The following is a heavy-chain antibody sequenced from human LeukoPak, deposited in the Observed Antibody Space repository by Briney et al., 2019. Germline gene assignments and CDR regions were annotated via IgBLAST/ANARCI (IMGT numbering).Heavy chain of an antibody. CDR1: GFTFSSYA. D-gene: IGHD7-27*01. CDR2: IKDNGVST. CDR3: ANGGLTGLDY. V-gene: IGHV3-23*01. Sequence: GGSLRLSCAASGFTFSSYAMTWVRQAPGKGLEWVSTIKDNGVSTYYADSVKGRFTISRDTSRNTLYLQMNSLRAEDTAVYYCANGGLTGLDYWGQGTLVTVSS. J-gene: IGHJ4*02.